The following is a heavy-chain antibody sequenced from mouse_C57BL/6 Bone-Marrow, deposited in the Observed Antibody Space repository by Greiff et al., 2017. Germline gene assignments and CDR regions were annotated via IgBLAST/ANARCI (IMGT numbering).Heavy chain of an antibody. D-gene: IGHD1-1*01. CDR2: IYPGDGDT. J-gene: IGHJ4*01. CDR1: GYAFSSYW. CDR3: ARCPATVVATEAMDY. V-gene: IGHV1-80*01. Sequence: VQLQQSGAELVKPGASVKISCKASGYAFSSYWMNWVKQRPGKGLEWIGQIYPGDGDTNYNGKFKGKATLTADQSSSTAYMQLSSLTSEDSAVYFCARCPATVVATEAMDYWGQGTSGTVSS.